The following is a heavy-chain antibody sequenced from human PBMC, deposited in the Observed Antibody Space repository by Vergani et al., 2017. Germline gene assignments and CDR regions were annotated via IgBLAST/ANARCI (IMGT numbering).Heavy chain of an antibody. CDR2: INSDGSST. CDR1: GFTFSSYW. CDR3: AREGWVGSSWYYFDY. Sequence: EVQLVESGGGLVQPGGSLRLSCAASGFTFSSYWMHWVRQAPGKGLVWVSRINSDGSSTSYADSVKGRFTISRDNAKNMLYLQMNSLRAEDTAVYYCAREGWVGSSWYYFDYWGQGTLVTVSS. V-gene: IGHV3-74*01. J-gene: IGHJ4*02. D-gene: IGHD6-13*01.